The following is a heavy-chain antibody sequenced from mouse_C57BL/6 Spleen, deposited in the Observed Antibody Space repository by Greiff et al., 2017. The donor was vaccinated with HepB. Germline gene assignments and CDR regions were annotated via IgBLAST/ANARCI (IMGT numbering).Heavy chain of an antibody. CDR2: INPNNGGT. CDR3: ATVGSSCPFAY. CDR1: GYTFTDYY. D-gene: IGHD1-1*01. J-gene: IGHJ3*01. Sequence: EVQLQQSGPELVKPGASVKISCKASGYTFTDYYMNWVKQSHGKSLEWIGDINPNNGGTSYNQKFKGKATLTVDKSSSTAYMELRSLTSEDSAVYDCATVGSSCPFAYWGQGTLVTVSA. V-gene: IGHV1-26*01.